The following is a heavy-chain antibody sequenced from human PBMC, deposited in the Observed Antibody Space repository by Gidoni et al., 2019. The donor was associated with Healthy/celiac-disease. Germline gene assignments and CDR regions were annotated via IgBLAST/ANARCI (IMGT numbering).Heavy chain of an antibody. CDR3: RRLGATKVVDY. Sequence: QVQLVESGGGVVQTGRSLRLSCAASGFTFSSYAMPWVRPAPGKGLEWVAVISYDGSNKYYAYSVKGRFTISRDNAKNTLYLQMNSLRAEDTAVYYGRRLGATKVVDYWCQGTLVTVSS. CDR1: GFTFSSYA. CDR2: ISYDGSNK. J-gene: IGHJ4*02. V-gene: IGHV3-30-3*01. D-gene: IGHD1-26*01.